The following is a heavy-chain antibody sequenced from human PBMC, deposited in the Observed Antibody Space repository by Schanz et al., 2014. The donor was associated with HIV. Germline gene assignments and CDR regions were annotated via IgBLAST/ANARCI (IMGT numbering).Heavy chain of an antibody. CDR2: ISSASTFL. V-gene: IGHV3-21*02. D-gene: IGHD3-22*01. J-gene: IGHJ6*02. CDR3: RAWLLGDRMDV. CDR1: GFSLSGYG. Sequence: EVQLVESGGGLVKPGGSLRLSCAASGFSLSGYGMNWVRQAPGKGLEWVSSISSASTFLHYSDSVKGRFTISRDNANNSLSLQMNSLRVEDTAVYYCRAWLLGDRMDVWGQGTTVTVSS.